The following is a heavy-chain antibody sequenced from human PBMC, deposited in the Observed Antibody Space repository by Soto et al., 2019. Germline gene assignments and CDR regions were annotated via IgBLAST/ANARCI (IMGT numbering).Heavy chain of an antibody. CDR2: IYYSGST. CDR3: ARHLRPGIAVAGTFDY. D-gene: IGHD6-19*01. V-gene: IGHV4-39*01. Sequence: SETLSLTCTVSGGSISSSSYYWGWIRQPPGKGLEWIGSIYYSGSTYYNPSLKSRVTISVATSKNQFSLKLSSVTAADTAVYYCARHLRPGIAVAGTFDYWGQGTLVTVSS. J-gene: IGHJ4*02. CDR1: GGSISSSSYY.